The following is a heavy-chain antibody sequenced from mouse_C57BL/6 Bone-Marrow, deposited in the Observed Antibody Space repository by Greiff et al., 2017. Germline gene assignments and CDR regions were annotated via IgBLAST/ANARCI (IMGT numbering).Heavy chain of an antibody. J-gene: IGHJ2*01. CDR1: GFTFSSYA. D-gene: IGHD1-1*01. CDR2: ISSCGGYI. Sequence: EVHLVESGEGLVKPGGSLKLSCAASGFTFSSYAMSWVRQTPEKRLEWVAYISSCGGYIYYADTVKGRCTISRDNARNTLYLQMSSLKSEDTAMYYCTRVYYCPFDYWGQGTTLTVSS. CDR3: TRVYYCPFDY. V-gene: IGHV5-9-1*02.